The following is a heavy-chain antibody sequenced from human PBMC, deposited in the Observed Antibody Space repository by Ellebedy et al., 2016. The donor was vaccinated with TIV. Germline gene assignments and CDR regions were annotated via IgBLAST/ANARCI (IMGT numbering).Heavy chain of an antibody. CDR2: INAYNGDT. CDR3: ARDMAPGTPGRGDY. V-gene: IGHV1-18*01. Sequence: ASVKVSXXASGYTFTSYGVSWVRQAPGLGLEWMGWINAYNGDTRYPQKFQGRVTMTTDTSTSTAYLELRSLRSDDTAVYYCARDMAPGTPGRGDYWGQGTLVTVSS. D-gene: IGHD1-1*01. J-gene: IGHJ4*02. CDR1: GYTFTSYG.